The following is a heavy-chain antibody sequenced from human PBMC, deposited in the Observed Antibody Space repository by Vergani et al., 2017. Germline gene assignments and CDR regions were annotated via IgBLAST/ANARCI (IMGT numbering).Heavy chain of an antibody. V-gene: IGHV4-39*01. CDR1: GGSPPLPRYP. CDR3: ARLKGPDTEPIYYYYYYMDG. CDR2: IYYSGST. D-gene: IGHD5-18*01. J-gene: IGHJ6*03. Sequence: VKHSAPLSLPSPPSGGSPPLPRYPSAWIPTTTRTGLEWIGSIYYSGSTYYNPSLKSRVTISVDTSKNQFSLKLSSVTAADTAVYYCARLKGPDTEPIYYYYYYMDGWGKGTTVTVSS.